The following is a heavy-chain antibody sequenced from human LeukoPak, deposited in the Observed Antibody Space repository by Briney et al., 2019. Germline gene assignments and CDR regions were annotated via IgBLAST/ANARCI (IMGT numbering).Heavy chain of an antibody. V-gene: IGHV1-69*05. CDR3: ARDDSSGYLADY. J-gene: IGHJ4*02. CDR2: IIPIFGTA. D-gene: IGHD3-22*01. CDR1: GGTFSSYA. Sequence: GASVKVSCKASGGTFSSYAISWVRQAPGQGLEWMGRIIPIFGTANYAQKFQGRVTITTDESTSTAYMELSSLRSEDTAVYYCARDDSSGYLADYWGRGTLVTVSS.